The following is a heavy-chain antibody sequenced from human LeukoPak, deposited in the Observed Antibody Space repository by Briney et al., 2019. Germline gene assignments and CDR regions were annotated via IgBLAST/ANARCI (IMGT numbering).Heavy chain of an antibody. CDR1: GGTFSSYA. CDR3: ARGSIVGATTPFDY. V-gene: IGHV1-69*04. D-gene: IGHD1-26*01. J-gene: IGHJ4*02. CDR2: IIPILGIA. Sequence: SVKVSCKASGGTFSSYAISWVRQAPGQGLEWMGRIIPILGIANYAQKFQGRVTITADKSTSTAYMELSSLRSEGTAVYYCARGSIVGATTPFDYWGQGTLVTVSS.